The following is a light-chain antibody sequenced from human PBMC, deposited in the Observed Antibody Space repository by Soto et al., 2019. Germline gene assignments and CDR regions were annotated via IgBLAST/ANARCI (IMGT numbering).Light chain of an antibody. J-gene: IGKJ4*01. CDR2: AAS. CDR3: QQYNNWPPRT. Sequence: EIVMTQSPATLSVSPGERATLSCRASQSVSSDLAWYQQKPGQAPRLLIYAASTRATGIPARFSGSGSGTEFTLTISSLQSEDFAVYYCQQYNNWPPRTFGGGTTVEIK. V-gene: IGKV3-15*01. CDR1: QSVSSD.